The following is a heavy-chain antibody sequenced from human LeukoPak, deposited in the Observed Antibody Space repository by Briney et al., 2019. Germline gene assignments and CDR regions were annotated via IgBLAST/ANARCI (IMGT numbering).Heavy chain of an antibody. J-gene: IGHJ6*03. Sequence: GGSLRLSCGASGFSFSDYGMHWVRQAPGKGLEWVANIKQDGSEKYYVDSVKGRFTISRDNAKNSLYLQMNSLRAEDTAVYYCARRGIMVRGVIRDYYYYYYMDVWGKGTTVTVSS. D-gene: IGHD3-10*01. V-gene: IGHV3-7*01. CDR3: ARRGIMVRGVIRDYYYYYYMDV. CDR1: GFSFSDYG. CDR2: IKQDGSEK.